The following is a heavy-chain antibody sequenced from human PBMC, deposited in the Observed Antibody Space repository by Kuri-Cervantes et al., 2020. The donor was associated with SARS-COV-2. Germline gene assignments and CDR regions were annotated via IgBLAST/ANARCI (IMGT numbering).Heavy chain of an antibody. D-gene: IGHD2-2*01. V-gene: IGHV1-2*02. CDR1: GGTFSSYA. J-gene: IGHJ4*02. Sequence: ASVKVSCKASGGTFSSYAISWVRQAPGQGLEWMGWINPNNGATDNAQKFQGRVTMTLDMSISTAYMELSRLRSDDTAVYYCVRDLAVVVPAATDDYWGQGTLATVSS. CDR3: VRDLAVVVPAATDDY. CDR2: INPNNGAT.